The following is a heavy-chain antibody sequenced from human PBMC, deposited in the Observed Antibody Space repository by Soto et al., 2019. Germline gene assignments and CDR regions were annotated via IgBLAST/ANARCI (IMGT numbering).Heavy chain of an antibody. J-gene: IGHJ6*03. Sequence: GGSLRLSCAASGFTFSSYSMNWVRQAPGKGLEWVSYISSSSSTIYYADSVKGRFTISRDNAKNSLYLQMNSLRAEDTAVYYCARVRIVVVPAAIYYDILTGYYRCYYYMDVWGKGTTVTVSS. D-gene: IGHD3-9*01. CDR2: ISSSSSTI. CDR3: ARVRIVVVPAAIYYDILTGYYRCYYYMDV. CDR1: GFTFSSYS. V-gene: IGHV3-48*01.